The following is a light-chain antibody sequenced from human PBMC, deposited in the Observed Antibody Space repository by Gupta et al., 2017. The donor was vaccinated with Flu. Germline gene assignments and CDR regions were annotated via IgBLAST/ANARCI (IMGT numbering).Light chain of an antibody. CDR2: GTN. Sequence: QTVVTQEPLLSVSPGGTVTLPCGLNSDSVSTGYFPSWYQQTPGQTPRTLIHGTNTRSSGVPDRFSGSILGNKAALTITGAQADDESDYYCVLYMGSGVGVFGGGTKLTVL. V-gene: IGLV8-61*01. CDR3: VLYMGSGVGV. CDR1: SDSVSTGYF. J-gene: IGLJ3*02.